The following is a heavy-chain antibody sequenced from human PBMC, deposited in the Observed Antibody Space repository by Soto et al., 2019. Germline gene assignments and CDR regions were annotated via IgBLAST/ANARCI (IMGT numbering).Heavy chain of an antibody. CDR2: INHSGST. V-gene: IGHV4-34*01. CDR3: ARGGFGELPRDYYYYYYMDV. D-gene: IGHD3-10*01. J-gene: IGHJ6*03. Sequence: SQTLSLTCAVYGGSFSGYYWSWIRQPPGKGLEWIGEINHSGSTNYNPSLKSRVTISVDTSKNQFSLKLSSVTAADTAVYYCARGGFGELPRDYYYYYYMDVWGKGTTVTVSS. CDR1: GGSFSGYY.